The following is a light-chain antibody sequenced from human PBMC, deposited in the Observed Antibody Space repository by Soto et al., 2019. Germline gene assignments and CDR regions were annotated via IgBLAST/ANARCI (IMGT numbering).Light chain of an antibody. CDR3: CSYAGSSTWV. V-gene: IGLV2-23*02. CDR2: DVS. J-gene: IGLJ3*02. Sequence: QSVLTQPASVSGSPGQSITISCTGTSSDVGNYNHVSWYQQHPGKAPKLMIYDVSKRPSGVSNRFSGSKSGKTASLTISGLQAEDGADYYCCSYAGSSTWVFGGGTKLTVL. CDR1: SSDVGNYNH.